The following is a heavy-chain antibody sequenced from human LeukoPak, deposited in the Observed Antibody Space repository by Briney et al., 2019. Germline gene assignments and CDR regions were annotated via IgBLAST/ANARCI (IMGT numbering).Heavy chain of an antibody. CDR3: ARVLDVVEDAYDI. CDR1: GYTFIGFG. Sequence: GASVKVSCKASGYTFIGFGITWVRQAPGQGLEWLGWISTYNGNTNYSQKLQGRVTMATDTSTTTVYMELRSLRSDDTAVYYCARVLDVVEDAYDIWGHRTMVTVSS. V-gene: IGHV1-18*01. J-gene: IGHJ3*02. D-gene: IGHD3/OR15-3a*01. CDR2: ISTYNGNT.